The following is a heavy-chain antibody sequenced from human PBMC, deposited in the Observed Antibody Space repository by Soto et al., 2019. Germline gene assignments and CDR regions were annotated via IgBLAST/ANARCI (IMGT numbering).Heavy chain of an antibody. D-gene: IGHD6-25*01. J-gene: IGHJ4*02. V-gene: IGHV4-59*01. CDR1: GVSMIIYF. Sequence: SETLSLPGSCSGVSMIIYFCSWIRQAPGGGLDWIGYTYHRGSTNYSPSLKSRVAISLDTSENQFSLKVNSVTAADTAVYYCARIGGYHGPLDYWGQGTPVTVSS. CDR2: TYHRGST. CDR3: ARIGGYHGPLDY.